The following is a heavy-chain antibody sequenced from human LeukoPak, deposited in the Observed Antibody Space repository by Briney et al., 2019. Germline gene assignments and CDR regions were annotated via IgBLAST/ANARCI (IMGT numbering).Heavy chain of an antibody. Sequence: GGSLRLSCAASGCTFSDHYMHWLRQAPGKGLEWVGRTRNKANSYTTEYAASVKGRFTISRDDSKNSLYLQMNSLKTEDTAVYYCVRVYRDRSVYGDVWGQGTTVTVSS. V-gene: IGHV3-72*01. CDR3: VRVYRDRSVYGDV. CDR2: TRNKANSYTT. D-gene: IGHD2-8*01. CDR1: GCTFSDHY. J-gene: IGHJ6*02.